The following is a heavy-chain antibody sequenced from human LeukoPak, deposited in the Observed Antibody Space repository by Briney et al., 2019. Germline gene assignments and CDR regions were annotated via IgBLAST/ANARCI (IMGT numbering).Heavy chain of an antibody. CDR1: GFPFSSYG. J-gene: IGHJ5*02. CDR3: ARGVNWFDP. Sequence: PGGSLRLSCAASGFPFSSYGMHWVRQAPGKGLEWVAVIWYDGSNKYYADSVQGRFTISRDNSKNTLYLQMNSLRAEDTAVYYCARGVNWFDPWGQGTLVTVSS. V-gene: IGHV3-33*01. CDR2: IWYDGSNK.